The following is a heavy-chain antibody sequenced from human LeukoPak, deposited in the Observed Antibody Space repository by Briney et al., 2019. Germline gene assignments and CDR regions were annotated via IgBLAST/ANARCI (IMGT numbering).Heavy chain of an antibody. J-gene: IGHJ4*02. CDR1: GFTFRSYA. CDR3: VKGYRSGWDYFDY. V-gene: IGHV3-23*01. CDR2: ISGSGGST. Sequence: GGSLRLSCAASGFTFRSYATSWVRQAPGKGLEWVSAISGSGGSTYYADSLKGRFTISRDNSKNTLYLQMSSLRPEDTAVYYCVKGYRSGWDYFDYWGQGTLVTVSS. D-gene: IGHD6-19*01.